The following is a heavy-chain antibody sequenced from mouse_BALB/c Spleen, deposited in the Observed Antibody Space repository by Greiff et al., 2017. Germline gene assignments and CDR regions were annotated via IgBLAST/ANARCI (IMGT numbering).Heavy chain of an antibody. CDR1: GFTFSSFG. Sequence: EVQLVESGGGLVQPGGSRKLSCAASGFTFSSFGMHWVRQAPEKGLEWVAYISSGSSTIYYADTVKGRFTISRDNPKNTLFLQMTSLRSEDTAMYYCARNRYGLDYWGQGTTLTVSS. V-gene: IGHV5-17*02. D-gene: IGHD2-14*01. J-gene: IGHJ2*01. CDR2: ISSGSSTI. CDR3: ARNRYGLDY.